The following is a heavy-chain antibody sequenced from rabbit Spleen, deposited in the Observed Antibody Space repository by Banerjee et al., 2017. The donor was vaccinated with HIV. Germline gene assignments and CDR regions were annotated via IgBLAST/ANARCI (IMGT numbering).Heavy chain of an antibody. D-gene: IGHD1-1*01. CDR1: GFSFSDRHY. V-gene: IGHV1S45*01. J-gene: IGHJ4*01. CDR2: IYPSGGST. Sequence: QEQLVESGGGLVQPEGSLTLTCTASGFSFSDRHYMCWVRQAPGKGLEWIGCIYPSGGSTWYASWAKGRFTISKTSSTTVTLQMTTLTAADTATYFCARALFIGGGHYPSKLWGPGTLVTVS. CDR3: ARALFIGGGHYPSKL.